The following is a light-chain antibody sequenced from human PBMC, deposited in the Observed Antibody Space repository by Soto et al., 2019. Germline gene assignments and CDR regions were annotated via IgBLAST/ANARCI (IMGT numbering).Light chain of an antibody. CDR1: QSISSY. CDR3: KQYNDYWT. Sequence: DIQMTQSPSTLSGSVGDRVTITCRASQSISSYLNWYQQKPGKAPKLLIYDASSLESGVQSRFSGSGSGTEFTLTIRSLQPDDFATYYCKQYNDYWTCGQGTKVDIK. J-gene: IGKJ1*01. V-gene: IGKV1-5*01. CDR2: DAS.